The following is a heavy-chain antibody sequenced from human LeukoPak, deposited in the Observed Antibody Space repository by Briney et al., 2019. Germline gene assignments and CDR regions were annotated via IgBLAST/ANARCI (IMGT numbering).Heavy chain of an antibody. V-gene: IGHV3-30-3*01. Sequence: PGGSLRLSCAASGFTFSSYAMHWVRQAPGKGLEWVAVISYDGSNKYYADSVKGRSTISRDNSKNTLYLQMNSLRAEDTAVYYCARVGAYYDFWSGFHWGQGTLVTVPS. CDR3: ARVGAYYDFWSGFH. CDR1: GFTFSSYA. J-gene: IGHJ4*02. D-gene: IGHD3-3*01. CDR2: ISYDGSNK.